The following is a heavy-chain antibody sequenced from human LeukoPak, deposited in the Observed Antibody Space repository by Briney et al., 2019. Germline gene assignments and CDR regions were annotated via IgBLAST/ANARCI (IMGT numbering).Heavy chain of an antibody. CDR3: ARVGLAIPDY. Sequence: ASVRVSCKAFGYTFTDYYIQWVRQAPGQGLEWMGWIHPNRGDANYGQKFQGRVTMTRDTSISTAYMELSRLRSDDTAVYYCARVGLAIPDYWGQGTLVTVSS. V-gene: IGHV1-2*02. CDR2: IHPNRGDA. CDR1: GYTFTDYY. D-gene: IGHD3/OR15-3a*01. J-gene: IGHJ4*02.